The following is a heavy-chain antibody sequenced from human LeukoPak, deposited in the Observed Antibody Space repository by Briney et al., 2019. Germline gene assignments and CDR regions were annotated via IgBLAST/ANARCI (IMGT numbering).Heavy chain of an antibody. J-gene: IGHJ4*02. CDR2: ISGSGGST. V-gene: IGHV3-23*01. Sequence: QSGGSLRLSCAASGFTFSSYGMSWVRQAPGKGLEWVSAISGSGGSTYYADSVKGRFTISRDNSKNTLYLQMNSLRADDTAVYYCARGTYAGSYSDYWGQGTLVTVSS. CDR1: GFTFSSYG. CDR3: ARGTYAGSYSDY. D-gene: IGHD1-26*01.